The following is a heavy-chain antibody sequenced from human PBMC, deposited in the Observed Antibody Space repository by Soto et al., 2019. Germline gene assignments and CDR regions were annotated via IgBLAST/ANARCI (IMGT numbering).Heavy chain of an antibody. J-gene: IGHJ5*02. CDR3: AKDQGYGVSIFDP. CDR2: VYHSGAI. V-gene: IGHV4-4*02. D-gene: IGHD5-18*01. Sequence: QVQLQESGPGLVQPSGTLSLTCVVSNGSISSVNWWSWFRQPPGKTLEWIGEVYHSGAINYSPSLRIRLTISVNKSKNQISLRRTSVTAADTAVDYCAKDQGYGVSIFDPWGQGTLVTVSS. CDR1: NGSISSVNW.